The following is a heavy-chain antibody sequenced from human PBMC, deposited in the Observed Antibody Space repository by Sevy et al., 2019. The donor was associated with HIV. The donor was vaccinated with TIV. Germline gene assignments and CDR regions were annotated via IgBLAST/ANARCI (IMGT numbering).Heavy chain of an antibody. CDR1: GGSISSSDW. J-gene: IGHJ4*02. CDR2: IYHGGRT. D-gene: IGHD1-1*01. V-gene: IGHV4-4*02. Sequence: SETLSLTCTVSGGSISSSDWLSWVRQPPKKGLEWIGEIYHGGRTNYNPYLKSRVTISVDKSKTQFSLNLSSVTAADTAVYYCAREGPSTSFDYWGQGILVTVSS. CDR3: AREGPSTSFDY.